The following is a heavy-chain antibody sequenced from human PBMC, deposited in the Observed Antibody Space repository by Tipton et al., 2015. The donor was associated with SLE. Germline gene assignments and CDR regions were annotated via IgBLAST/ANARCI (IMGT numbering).Heavy chain of an antibody. CDR2: IWYDGSNK. D-gene: IGHD3-22*01. Sequence: SLRLSCTASGYISGDYAMSWVRQAPGKGLEWVAVIWYDGSNKYYADSVKGRFTISRDNSKNTLYLQMNSLRAEDTAVYYCAKDPRLGYYDSSGYYYQYYFDYWGQGTLVTVSS. CDR3: AKDPRLGYYDSSGYYYQYYFDY. CDR1: GYISGDYA. V-gene: IGHV3-33*06. J-gene: IGHJ4*02.